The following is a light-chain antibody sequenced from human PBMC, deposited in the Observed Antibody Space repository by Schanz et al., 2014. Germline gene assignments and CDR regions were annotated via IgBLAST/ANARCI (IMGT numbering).Light chain of an antibody. Sequence: QSVLTQPPSASGTPGQTVTISCSGSSSNIGNNFLYWYQQLPGTAPKLLIYSNNQRPSGVPDRFSGSNSGTSASLAISGLQSEDEADYHCAAWDDSLQGWVFGGGTKLTVL. V-gene: IGLV1-44*01. CDR3: AAWDDSLQGWV. J-gene: IGLJ3*02. CDR1: SSNIGNNF. CDR2: SNN.